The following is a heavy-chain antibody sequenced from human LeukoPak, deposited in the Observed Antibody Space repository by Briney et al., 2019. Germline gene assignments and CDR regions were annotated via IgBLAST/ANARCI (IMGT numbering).Heavy chain of an antibody. CDR2: ISGSGGST. D-gene: IGHD3-10*01. Sequence: GGSLRLSCAASGFTFSSYAMSWVRQAPGKGLEWVSAISGSGGSTYYADSVKGRFTIFRDNSKNTLYLQMNSLRAEDTAVYYCAKWGVYYYGSGSYSELDYWGQGTLVTVSS. V-gene: IGHV3-23*01. J-gene: IGHJ4*02. CDR1: GFTFSSYA. CDR3: AKWGVYYYGSGSYSELDY.